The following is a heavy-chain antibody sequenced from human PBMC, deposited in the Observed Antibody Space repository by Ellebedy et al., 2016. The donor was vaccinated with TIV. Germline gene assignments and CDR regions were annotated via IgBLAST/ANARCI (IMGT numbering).Heavy chain of an antibody. V-gene: IGHV1-24*01. Sequence: ASVKVSCXVSGYTLTELSMHWVRQAPGKGLEWMGGFYPEDGETIYAQKFQGRVTITADESTSTAYMELSSLRSEDTAVYYCAREAGNYAHFDYWGQGTLVIVSS. CDR3: AREAGNYAHFDY. CDR2: FYPEDGET. CDR1: GYTLTELS. D-gene: IGHD1-7*01. J-gene: IGHJ4*02.